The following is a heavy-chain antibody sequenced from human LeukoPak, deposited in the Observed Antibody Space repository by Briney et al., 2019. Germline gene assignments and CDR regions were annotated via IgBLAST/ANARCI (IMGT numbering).Heavy chain of an antibody. V-gene: IGHV3-48*03. CDR2: VTSTGGTT. Sequence: PGGSLRLSCAASGFTFSSYEMNWVRQAPGKGLEWISYVTSTGGTTYYADSGKGRFTISRDNAKNSLYLQMNSLRAEDTAVYYCAREGGSKNWFDPWGQGTLVTVSS. D-gene: IGHD1-26*01. CDR3: AREGGSKNWFDP. J-gene: IGHJ5*02. CDR1: GFTFSSYE.